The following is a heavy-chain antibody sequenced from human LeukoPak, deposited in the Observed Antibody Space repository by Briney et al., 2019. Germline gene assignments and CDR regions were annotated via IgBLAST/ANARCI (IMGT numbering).Heavy chain of an antibody. J-gene: IGHJ4*02. CDR2: IYHSGST. CDR3: AILAVRELPDY. V-gene: IGHV4-4*02. CDR1: GGSITTTNW. Sequence: SETLSLTCGVSGGSITTTNWGSWVRQPPGKGLEWIGEIYHSGSTNYNPSLKSRVTISVDKSKNQFSLKLSSVTAADTAVYYCAILAVRELPDYWGQGTLVTVSS. D-gene: IGHD3-10*01.